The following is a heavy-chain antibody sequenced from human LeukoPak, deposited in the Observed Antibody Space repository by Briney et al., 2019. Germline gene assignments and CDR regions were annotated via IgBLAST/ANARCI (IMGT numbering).Heavy chain of an antibody. V-gene: IGHV4-39*01. Sequence: SETLSLTCTVSGGSLSSSSYYWGWIRQPPGKGLEWIGSIYYTGGTYYNPSLKSRVTISIDTSKNQFSLKLNSVTAADTAVYYCASPADDDFNPNCFDPWGQGTLVTVSS. CDR2: IYYTGGT. CDR3: ASPADDDFNPNCFDP. J-gene: IGHJ5*02. CDR1: GGSLSSSSYY. D-gene: IGHD4-17*01.